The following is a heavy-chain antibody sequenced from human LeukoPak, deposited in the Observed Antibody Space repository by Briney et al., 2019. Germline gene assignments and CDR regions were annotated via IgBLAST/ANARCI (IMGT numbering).Heavy chain of an antibody. V-gene: IGHV4-4*02. D-gene: IGHD2-8*01. J-gene: IGHJ3*02. Sequence: SETLSLTCAVSGDSISSSIWWSWVRQPPGKGLEWIGEIHHSGSSGSTNYNPSLRSRVTISVDTSKNQFSLKLSSVTAADTAVYYCARAPTSHCTNGVCYRRSDSDAFDIWGQGTMVTVSS. CDR3: ARAPTSHCTNGVCYRRSDSDAFDI. CDR2: IHHSGSSGST. CDR1: GDSISSSIW.